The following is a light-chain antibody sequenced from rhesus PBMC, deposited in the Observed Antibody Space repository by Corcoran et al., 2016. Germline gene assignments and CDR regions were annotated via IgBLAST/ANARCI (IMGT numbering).Light chain of an antibody. Sequence: DIQMTKSPSSLSASVGARVTIPCRASQGISNRLAWYQQNPGKAPKRLLYRASNLETGVPSRFSGSGSGTDFTLTISSLQPEDVATYYCQQYTSSPFTFGPGTKLDIK. J-gene: IGKJ3*01. CDR3: QQYTSSPFT. V-gene: IGKV1-69*01. CDR1: QGISNR. CDR2: RAS.